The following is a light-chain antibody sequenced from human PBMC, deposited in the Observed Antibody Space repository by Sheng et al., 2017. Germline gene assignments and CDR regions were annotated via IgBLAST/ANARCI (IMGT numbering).Light chain of an antibody. CDR1: ALPKQY. CDR2: KDS. J-gene: IGLJ2*01. Sequence: SYDLTQPPSVSVSPGQTAMITCSGDALPKQYAYWYQQKPGQAPVLVIYKDSERPSGIPERFSGSSSGTTVTLTISGVQAEDEADYYCQSADSSGTYVVFGGGTKLTVL. CDR3: QSADSSGTYVV. V-gene: IGLV3-25*03.